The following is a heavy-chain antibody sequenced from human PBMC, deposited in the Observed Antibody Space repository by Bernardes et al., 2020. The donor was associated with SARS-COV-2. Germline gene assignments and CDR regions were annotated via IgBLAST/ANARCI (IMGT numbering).Heavy chain of an antibody. V-gene: IGHV4-61*01. CDR3: ARGLYFGELSLDF. CDR2: IYYSGST. J-gene: IGHJ4*02. Sequence: SETLSLTRTVSGGSVSSGSYYWSWIRQPPGKGLEWIGYIYYSGSTNFNPSLKSRVTISVDMSKNQFSLRLNSVTAADTAVYYCARGLYFGELSLDFWGQGSLVTVSS. D-gene: IGHD3-10*01. CDR1: GGSVSSGSYY.